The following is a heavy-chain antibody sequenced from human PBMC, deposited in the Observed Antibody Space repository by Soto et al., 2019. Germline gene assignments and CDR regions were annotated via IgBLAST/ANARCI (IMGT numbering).Heavy chain of an antibody. CDR3: AREVGATDVGAFDI. CDR1: GGTFSSYA. J-gene: IGHJ3*02. V-gene: IGHV1-69*13. Sequence: ASVKVSCKASGGTFSSYAISWVRQAPGQGLEWMGGIIPIFGTANYAQKFQGRVTITADESTSTAYMELSSLRSEDTAVYYCAREVGATDVGAFDIWGQGTMVTVSS. D-gene: IGHD1-26*01. CDR2: IIPIFGTA.